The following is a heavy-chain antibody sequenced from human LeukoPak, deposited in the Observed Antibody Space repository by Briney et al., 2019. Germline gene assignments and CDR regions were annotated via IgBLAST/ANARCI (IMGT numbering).Heavy chain of an antibody. CDR2: INPV. J-gene: IGHJ3*02. D-gene: IGHD2-8*01. CDR3: AKDSFSHNGIFDALDI. Sequence: LAGGSLRLSCAASGFTFSNYAMTWVRQAPGKGLGWVSSINPVYYADSVKGRFTISRDDSKNTLFLQMNSLRAEDTAIYYCAKDSFSHNGIFDALDIWGQGTMVTVSS. V-gene: IGHV3-23*01. CDR1: GFTFSNYA.